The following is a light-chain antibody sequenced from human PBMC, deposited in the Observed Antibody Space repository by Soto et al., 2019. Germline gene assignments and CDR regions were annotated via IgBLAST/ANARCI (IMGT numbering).Light chain of an antibody. CDR2: EVI. V-gene: IGLV2-14*01. J-gene: IGLJ7*01. CDR3: CSYTSSDTHLL. Sequence: QSALTQPASVSGSPGQSITISCTGSSSDVGGYNYVSWYQQHPGKAPKLLIYEVINRPSGVSSRFSGSKSGNTASLTISGLQAEDEGDYYCCSYTSSDTHLLFGGGTQLTVL. CDR1: SSDVGGYNY.